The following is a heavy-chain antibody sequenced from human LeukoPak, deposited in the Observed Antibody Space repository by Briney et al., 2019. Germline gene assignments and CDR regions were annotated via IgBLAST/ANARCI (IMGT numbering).Heavy chain of an antibody. CDR2: ISWNSGSI. CDR3: AKDMSDLHCSSTSCYKYGMDV. CDR1: GFTFDDCA. V-gene: IGHV3-9*01. J-gene: IGHJ6*02. D-gene: IGHD2-2*01. Sequence: GGSLRLSCAASGFTFDDCAMHWVRQAPGKGLEWVSGISWNSGSIGYADSVKGRFTISRDNAKNSLYLQMNSLRAEDTALYYCAKDMSDLHCSSTSCYKYGMDVWGQGTTVTVSS.